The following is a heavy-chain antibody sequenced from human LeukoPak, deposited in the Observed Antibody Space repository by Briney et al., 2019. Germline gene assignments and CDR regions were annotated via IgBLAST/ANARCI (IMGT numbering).Heavy chain of an antibody. Sequence: GGSLRLSCAASGFSFDDYAMHWIRQPPGKGLEWVSLITGDGGTMYHLDSVKGRFTISRDNSKNSLYLQMDSLTPEDTALYYCAKDLTAVGSPWFDPWGQGTLVTVSS. V-gene: IGHV3-43*02. D-gene: IGHD4-11*01. CDR3: AKDLTAVGSPWFDP. CDR1: GFSFDDYA. J-gene: IGHJ5*02. CDR2: ITGDGGTM.